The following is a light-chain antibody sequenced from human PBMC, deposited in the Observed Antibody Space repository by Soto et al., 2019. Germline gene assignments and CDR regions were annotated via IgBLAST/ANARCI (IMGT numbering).Light chain of an antibody. CDR3: QQSSSTPYT. CDR2: AAS. CDR1: QSIASY. V-gene: IGKV1-39*01. J-gene: IGKJ2*01. Sequence: DIQMTQSPSSLSASVGDRVTITCRTSQSIASYLNWYQQKPGKAPKLLIYAASNLQSGVPSRFSGSGSRTHFPLTISSLQPDDFATYYCQQSSSTPYTFGQGTNLETK.